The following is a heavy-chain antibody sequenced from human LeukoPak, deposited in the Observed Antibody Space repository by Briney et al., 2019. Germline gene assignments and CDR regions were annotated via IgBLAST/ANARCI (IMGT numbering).Heavy chain of an antibody. CDR2: IYAGGSDI. D-gene: IGHD4-17*01. V-gene: IGHV5-51*01. CDR1: GYSFTNYW. CDR3: ARRPLRSAVTTGSFDY. J-gene: IGHJ4*02. Sequence: GESLKISCEASGYSFTNYWIGWVRQIPGRGLEWMGIIYAGGSDIRYSPSFRGQVTISADKSINTAYLQWSSLKASDTAMYYCARRPLRSAVTTGSFDYWGQGTLVTVSS.